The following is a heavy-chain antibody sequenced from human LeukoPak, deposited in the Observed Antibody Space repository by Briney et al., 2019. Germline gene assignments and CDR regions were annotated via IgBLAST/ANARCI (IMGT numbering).Heavy chain of an antibody. CDR2: IYYSGST. Sequence: PSETLSLTCTVSGGSISSYYWSWIRQPPGKGLEWIGYIYYSGSTNYNPSLKSRVTISVDTSKNQFSLKLSSVTAADTAVYYCARDGYSGSDALWGQGTLVTVSS. CDR1: GGSISSYY. J-gene: IGHJ4*02. D-gene: IGHD5-12*01. V-gene: IGHV4-59*01. CDR3: ARDGYSGSDAL.